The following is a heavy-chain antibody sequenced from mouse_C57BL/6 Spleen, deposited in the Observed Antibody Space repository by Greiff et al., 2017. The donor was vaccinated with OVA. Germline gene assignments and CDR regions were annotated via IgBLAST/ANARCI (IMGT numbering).Heavy chain of an antibody. V-gene: IGHV10-1*01. CDR3: VRHRHYYGSSSHYYAMDY. D-gene: IGHD1-1*01. CDR2: IRSKSNNYAT. J-gene: IGHJ4*01. CDR1: GFSFNTYA. Sequence: EVKLLESGGGLVQPKGSLKLSCAASGFSFNTYAMNWVRQAPGKGLEWVARIRSKSNNYATYYADSVKDRFTISRDDSESMLYLQMNNLKTEDTAMYYCVRHRHYYGSSSHYYAMDYWGQGTSVTVSS.